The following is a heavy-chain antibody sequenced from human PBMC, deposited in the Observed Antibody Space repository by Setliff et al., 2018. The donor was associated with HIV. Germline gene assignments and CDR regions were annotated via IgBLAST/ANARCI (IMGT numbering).Heavy chain of an antibody. V-gene: IGHV4-59*01. D-gene: IGHD6-19*01. Sequence: PSETLSLTCTVSGGSISSYYWSWIRQPPGKGLEWIGYIYYSGSSHYKPSLKSRVTISVDTCKNQFSLKLSSVTSAYTAVYYCAKAYPGIAVAGLSYYYYYYMYVWRKRTTVTVSS. CDR3: AKAYPGIAVAGLSYYYYYYMYV. J-gene: IGHJ6*03. CDR2: IYYSGSS. CDR1: GGSISSYY.